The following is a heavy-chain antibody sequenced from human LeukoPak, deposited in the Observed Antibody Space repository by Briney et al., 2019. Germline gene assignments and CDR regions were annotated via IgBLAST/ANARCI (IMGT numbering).Heavy chain of an antibody. D-gene: IGHD4-17*01. CDR1: GASMSNYY. CDR3: ARGTVTSQLT. J-gene: IGHJ3*01. Sequence: SETLSLTCNVSGASMSNYYWVWIRQPPGKGLEWIGSIYHSGTTYSGSTNYNPSLKSRVTISVDTSKNQFSLKLSSVTAADTAVYYCARGTVTSQLTWGQGTMVTVSS. V-gene: IGHV4-59*01. CDR2: IYHSGTTYSGST.